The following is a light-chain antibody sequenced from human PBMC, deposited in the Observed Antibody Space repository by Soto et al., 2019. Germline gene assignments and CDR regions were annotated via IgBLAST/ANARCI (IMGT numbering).Light chain of an antibody. CDR1: QGIGSY. J-gene: IGKJ2*01. Sequence: AVRMTQSPSSLSASTGDRGTITCRASQGIGSYLARYQQKQGKXPKVLIYSASNLQSGVPSRFSGSGSGTDLTLTISSLQPEDVETYYCQQSHRTSYTFAQGTKV. CDR3: QQSHRTSYT. V-gene: IGKV1-8*01. CDR2: SAS.